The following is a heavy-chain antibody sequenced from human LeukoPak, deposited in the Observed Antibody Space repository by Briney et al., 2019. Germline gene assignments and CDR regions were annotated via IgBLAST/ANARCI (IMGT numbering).Heavy chain of an antibody. CDR3: ATLPSSRGVIKRFDY. V-gene: IGHV3-7*03. D-gene: IGHD3-10*01. CDR1: GFTFSSYW. CDR2: IKQDGSEK. J-gene: IGHJ4*02. Sequence: GGSLRLSCAASGFTFSSYWMSWVRQAPGKGLEWVANIKQDGSEKYYVVSVKGRFTISRDNAKNSLYLQMNSLRAEDTAVYYCATLPSSRGVIKRFDYWGQGTLVTVSS.